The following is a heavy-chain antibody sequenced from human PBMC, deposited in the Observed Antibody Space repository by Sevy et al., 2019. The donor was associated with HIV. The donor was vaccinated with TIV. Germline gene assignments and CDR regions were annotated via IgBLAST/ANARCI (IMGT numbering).Heavy chain of an antibody. CDR3: TKDLMEATMGFDH. Sequence: AAVKVSCKASGGTFSTYAFNWVRQAPRQGLERVGGIIPILGTTNYAQKFQGRVSISADESTGTAYMTLSRLTSEDTAVYYCTKDLMEATMGFDHWGQGALVTVSS. V-gene: IGHV1-69*13. J-gene: IGHJ4*02. CDR2: IIPILGTT. CDR1: GGTFSTYA. D-gene: IGHD2-8*01.